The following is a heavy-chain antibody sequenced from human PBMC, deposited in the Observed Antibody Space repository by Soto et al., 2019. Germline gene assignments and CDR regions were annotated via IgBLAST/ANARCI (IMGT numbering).Heavy chain of an antibody. V-gene: IGHV3-23*01. CDR3: ALGCQVVVTAFPIDH. J-gene: IGHJ4*02. D-gene: IGHD2-21*02. Sequence: EVQLLESGGGLVQPGGSLRLSCAASGFTFSSYAMSWVRQAPGKGLEWVSAISGSGGSTYYADSVKGRFTISRDNCKNTLDLEMDSLGGEDPAGYYCALGCQVVVTAFPIDHLGQGTLVTGSS. CDR1: GFTFSSYA. CDR2: ISGSGGST.